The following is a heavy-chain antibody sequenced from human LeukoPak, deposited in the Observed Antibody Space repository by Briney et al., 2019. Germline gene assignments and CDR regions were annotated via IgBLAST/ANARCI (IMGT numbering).Heavy chain of an antibody. V-gene: IGHV4-59*01. Sequence: SETLSLTCTVSGASITSYYWSWIRQPPGRGLEWIGYISYRGSTNYSPSLKSRVTISVDTSRNQLSLKLSSVTAADTAVYYCARVTYYYDRSGYYYLYYFDYWGQGTLVTVSS. J-gene: IGHJ4*02. CDR1: GASITSYY. CDR3: ARVTYYYDRSGYYYLYYFDY. CDR2: ISYRGST. D-gene: IGHD3-22*01.